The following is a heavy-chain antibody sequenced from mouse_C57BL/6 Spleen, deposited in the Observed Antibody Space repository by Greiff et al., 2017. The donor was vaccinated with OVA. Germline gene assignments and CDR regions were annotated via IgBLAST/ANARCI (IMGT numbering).Heavy chain of an antibody. CDR2: IYPRDGST. CDR3: ARDNDNDEGGYYAMDY. Sequence: QVQLQQSGPELVKPGASVKLSCKASGYTFTSYDINWVKQRPGQGLEWIGWIYPRDGSTKYNEKFKGKATLTVDTSSSTAYMELHSLTSEDSAGYYCARDNDNDEGGYYAMDYWGQGTSVTVSS. V-gene: IGHV1-85*01. D-gene: IGHD2-4*01. J-gene: IGHJ4*01. CDR1: GYTFTSYD.